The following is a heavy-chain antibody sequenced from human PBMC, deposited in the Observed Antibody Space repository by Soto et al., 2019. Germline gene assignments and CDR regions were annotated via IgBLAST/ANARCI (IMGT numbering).Heavy chain of an antibody. Sequence: SETLSLTCTVSGGPISSSSYYWGWIRQPPGKGLEWIGSIYYIGSTYYNPSLKSRVTISVDTSKNQFSLKLSTVTAADTAVYYCARRRGYSYGYNYYYGMDVWGQGTTVTVSS. D-gene: IGHD5-18*01. CDR2: IYYIGST. J-gene: IGHJ6*02. CDR1: GGPISSSSYY. CDR3: ARRRGYSYGYNYYYGMDV. V-gene: IGHV4-39*01.